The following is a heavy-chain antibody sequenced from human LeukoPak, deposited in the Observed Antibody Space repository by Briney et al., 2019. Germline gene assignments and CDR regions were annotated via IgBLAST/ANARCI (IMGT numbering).Heavy chain of an antibody. CDR3: ARVRRGYFDY. Sequence: GGSLRLSCAASGFTFSSFWMIWVRHAPGKGLEWVANIKEDGSEKYYVDSVKGRFTISRDNAKNSLYLQMNSLRAEDTAVFYCARVRRGYFDYWGQGTLVTVSS. CDR1: GFTFSSFW. J-gene: IGHJ4*02. V-gene: IGHV3-7*04. CDR2: IKEDGSEK.